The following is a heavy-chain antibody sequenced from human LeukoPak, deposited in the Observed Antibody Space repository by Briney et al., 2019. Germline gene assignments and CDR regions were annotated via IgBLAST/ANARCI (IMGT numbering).Heavy chain of an antibody. CDR2: ISSGSSTI. J-gene: IGHJ4*02. CDR3: ARVGGWQLPKFDY. D-gene: IGHD2-15*01. V-gene: IGHV3-48*02. CDR1: GFNFNAYA. Sequence: GGSLRLSCAGSGFNFNAYAMDWVRQAPGKGLEGMSYISSGSSTIYYSDSVRGRFSISRDNAENTVYLEMNSPGDEDTAVYYCARVGGWQLPKFDYWGRGTLVTVSS.